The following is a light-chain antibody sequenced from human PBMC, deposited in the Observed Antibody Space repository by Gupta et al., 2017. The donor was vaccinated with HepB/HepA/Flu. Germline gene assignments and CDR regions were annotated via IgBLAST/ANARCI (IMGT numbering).Light chain of an antibody. J-gene: IGLJ2*01. CDR2: DVI. CDR3: SSLTTKNTLL. V-gene: IGLV2-14*03. Sequence: QSALPQPASVSGSLGQSITISCTGTSSDIGAYNHVSWYQQHPVKAPKLMIYDVINRPSGVPNRFSGSKSGNTASLTISGRQAEDEADYYCSSLTTKNTLLFGGGTKLTVL. CDR1: SSDIGAYNH.